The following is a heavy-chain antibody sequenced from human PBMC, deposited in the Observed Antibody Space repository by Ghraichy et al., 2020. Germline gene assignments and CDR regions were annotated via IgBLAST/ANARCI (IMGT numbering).Heavy chain of an antibody. V-gene: IGHV3-48*03. D-gene: IGHD4-17*01. Sequence: GESLNISCAASGFTFSTYEMNWVRQAPGKGLEWLSYISSGGSAIYYADAVRGRFTISRDNAKNSLYLQMNSLRAEDTAVYYCARERIYGDASDIWGQGTMVTVSS. CDR1: GFTFSTYE. J-gene: IGHJ3*02. CDR2: ISSGGSAI. CDR3: ARERIYGDASDI.